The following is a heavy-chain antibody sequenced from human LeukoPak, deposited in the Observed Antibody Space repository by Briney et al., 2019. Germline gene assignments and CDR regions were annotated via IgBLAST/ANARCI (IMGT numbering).Heavy chain of an antibody. V-gene: IGHV4-61*02. D-gene: IGHD3-10*01. CDR1: GGSISSGSYY. J-gene: IGHJ6*03. CDR3: ARDWGEYGSGSYLYYYYMDV. CDR2: IYTSGST. Sequence: SETLSLTCTVSGGSISSGSYYWSWIRQPAGKGLEWIGRIYTSGSTNYNPSLKSRVTISVDTSKNQFSLKLSSVTAADTAVYYCARDWGEYGSGSYLYYYYMDVWGKGTTVTISS.